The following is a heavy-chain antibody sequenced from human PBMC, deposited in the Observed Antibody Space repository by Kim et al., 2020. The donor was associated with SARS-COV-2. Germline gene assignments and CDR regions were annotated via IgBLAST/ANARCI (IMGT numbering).Heavy chain of an antibody. Sequence: GGSLRLSCAASGFTFDEYTMHWVRQAPGKGLEWVSLISWEGGSTYSAYSVKGRFTISRDNSKNSLYLQMNSLRTEDTALYYCAKAHSYRVWDYFDYWGQGTLVSAAS. V-gene: IGHV3-43*01. CDR1: GFTFDEYT. CDR3: AKAHSYRVWDYFDY. CDR2: ISWEGGST. D-gene: IGHD3-16*01. J-gene: IGHJ4*02.